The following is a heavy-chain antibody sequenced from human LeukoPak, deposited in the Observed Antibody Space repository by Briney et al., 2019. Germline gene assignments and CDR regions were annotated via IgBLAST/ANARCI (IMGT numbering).Heavy chain of an antibody. J-gene: IGHJ4*02. CDR1: GYTYNEFG. V-gene: IGHV3-20*01. Sequence: GWALRLTCAGSGYTYNEFGWSRLRHDKGKGLEWVSGINWNGGSIGYADSVKGRFTISRDNAKNSLYLQMNSLRAEDTAFYLCARMRGSGRYYPVDHWGQGALVTVSS. CDR2: INWNGGSI. CDR3: ARMRGSGRYYPVDH. D-gene: IGHD3-10*01.